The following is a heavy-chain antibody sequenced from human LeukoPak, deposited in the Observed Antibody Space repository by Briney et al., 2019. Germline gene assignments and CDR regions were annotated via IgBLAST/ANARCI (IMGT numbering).Heavy chain of an antibody. V-gene: IGHV3-7*01. J-gene: IGHJ5*02. Sequence: GGSLRLSCVASGFTFSTYWMSWVRQAPGKGREGVANIKQDGSEKNYVDSVKGRFTISRDNAKNTLYLQMNSLRADDTAVYYCATYSSDFGRLDPWGQGTQVTVSS. CDR1: GFTFSTYW. CDR2: IKQDGSEK. CDR3: ATYSSDFGRLDP. D-gene: IGHD3-22*01.